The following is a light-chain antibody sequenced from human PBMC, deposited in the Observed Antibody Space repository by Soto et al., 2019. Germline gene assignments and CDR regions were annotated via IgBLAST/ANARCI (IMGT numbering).Light chain of an antibody. CDR1: QSVSSTY. Sequence: EIVLTQSPGTLSLSPGERATLSCRASQSVSSTYLAWYQQKPGQAPRLLIYGASSRATDIPDRFSGSGSGTDFTLTISRPEPEDFAVYYCQQYGSSPPWTFGQGTKVELK. CDR2: GAS. J-gene: IGKJ1*01. V-gene: IGKV3-20*01. CDR3: QQYGSSPPWT.